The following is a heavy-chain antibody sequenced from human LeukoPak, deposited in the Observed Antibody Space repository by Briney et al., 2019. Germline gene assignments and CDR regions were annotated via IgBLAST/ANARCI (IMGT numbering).Heavy chain of an antibody. D-gene: IGHD1-20*01. CDR3: ARGVFAGDLLTGYWYFDL. CDR2: IWYDGSNK. Sequence: GRSLRLSCAASGFTFSSYGFHWVRQAPGKGLEWVALIWYDGSNKNYVDSVRGRFTISSDNSKNTVYLQMNSLRAEDTAVYYCARGVFAGDLLTGYWYFDLWGRGTLVTVSS. V-gene: IGHV3-33*01. CDR1: GFTFSSYG. J-gene: IGHJ2*01.